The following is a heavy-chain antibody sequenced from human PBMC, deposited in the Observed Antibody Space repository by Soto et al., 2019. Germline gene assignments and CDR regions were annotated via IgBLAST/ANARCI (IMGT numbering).Heavy chain of an antibody. CDR2: ISYDGSKK. CDR1: GFTFSSYA. J-gene: IGHJ2*01. Sequence: GGSLRLSCAASGFTFSSYAMHWVRQAPGKGLEWVAVISYDGSKKYYANSVRGRFTISRDDSKNTLLLQLNSLRSEDTAVYYCAKGTDNWRIVTTTGTFWYFDLWGRGTLVTVSS. V-gene: IGHV3-30*18. CDR3: AKGTDNWRIVTTTGTFWYFDL. D-gene: IGHD1-20*01.